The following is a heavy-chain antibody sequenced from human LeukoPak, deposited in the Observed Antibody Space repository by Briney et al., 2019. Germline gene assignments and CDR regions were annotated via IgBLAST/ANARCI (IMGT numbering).Heavy chain of an antibody. J-gene: IGHJ4*02. D-gene: IGHD6-19*01. CDR3: ARVGSGWATSFDY. Sequence: PSGTLSLTCAVSGGSISSSNWWNWVRQPPGKGLEWIGEIYHSGSTNYNPSLKSRVTISVDKSKNQFSLKLSSVTAADTAVYYCARVGSGWATSFDYWGQGTLVTVSS. CDR1: GGSISSSNW. V-gene: IGHV4-4*02. CDR2: IYHSGST.